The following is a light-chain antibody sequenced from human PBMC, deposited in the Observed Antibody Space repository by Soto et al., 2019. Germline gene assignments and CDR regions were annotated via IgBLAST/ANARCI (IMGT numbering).Light chain of an antibody. Sequence: DVHMTQSASTLSGSVGYRVTIACRASQTISSWLAWYQQKLGKAPKLLIYKASTLKSGVPSRFSGSGSGTEFTLTISSLQPDDFATYYCQHYNSYSEAFGQGTKVDIK. CDR1: QTISSW. V-gene: IGKV1-5*03. CDR3: QHYNSYSEA. CDR2: KAS. J-gene: IGKJ1*01.